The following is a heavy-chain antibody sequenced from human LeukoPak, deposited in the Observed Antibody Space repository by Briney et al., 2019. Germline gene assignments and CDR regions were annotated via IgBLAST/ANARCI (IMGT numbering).Heavy chain of an antibody. CDR2: ISSSSSTI. Sequence: GGSLRLSCAASGFTFSSYSMNWVRQAPGKGLEWGSYISSSSSTIYYTYSVKSRFTISRDNAKNSLYLQMNSLRAEDTAVYYCARDMRVVVVVAATRRALDAFDIWGQGTMVTVSS. J-gene: IGHJ3*02. D-gene: IGHD2-15*01. CDR1: GFTFSSYS. V-gene: IGHV3-48*01. CDR3: ARDMRVVVVVAATRRALDAFDI.